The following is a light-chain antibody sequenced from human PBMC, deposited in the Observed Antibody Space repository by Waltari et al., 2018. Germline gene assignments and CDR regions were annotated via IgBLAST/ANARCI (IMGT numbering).Light chain of an antibody. J-gene: IGKJ1*01. Sequence: DTQLTQSPPSLSASVADRVPITCLASESLSNNLNWYQQKAGKAPKLLIYAASRLQSGVPSRFSGSGSGTDFTLTILSLQADDFATYYCQQSYSTPPRTFGQGTKVENK. V-gene: IGKV1-39*01. CDR2: AAS. CDR3: QQSYSTPPRT. CDR1: ESLSNN.